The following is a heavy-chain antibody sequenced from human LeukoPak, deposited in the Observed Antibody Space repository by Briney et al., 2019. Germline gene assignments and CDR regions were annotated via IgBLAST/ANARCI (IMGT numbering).Heavy chain of an antibody. V-gene: IGHV4-61*02. CDR1: GGSINSGNYH. CDR2: LYSSGST. D-gene: IGHD3-22*01. Sequence: SQTLSLTCTVPGGSINSGNYHWSWIRQPAGKGLEWIGRLYSSGSTKYNPSLKSRVTISGDTSDNQISLELSSVTAADTAVYYCVRDFSGYTYYMDIWGKGTTVTVSS. CDR3: VRDFSGYTYYMDI. J-gene: IGHJ6*03.